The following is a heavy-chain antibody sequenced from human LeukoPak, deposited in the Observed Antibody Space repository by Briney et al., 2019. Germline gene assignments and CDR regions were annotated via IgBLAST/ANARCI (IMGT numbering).Heavy chain of an antibody. CDR1: GFTFSSYA. CDR3: ARETSVAGSET. Sequence: GGSLRLSCAASGFTFSSYAMSWVRQAPGKGLEWVSVIYSGGSTYYADSVKGRFTISRDNSKNTLYLQMNSLRAEDTAVYYCARETSVAGSETWGQGTLVTVSS. D-gene: IGHD6-19*01. J-gene: IGHJ4*02. V-gene: IGHV3-53*01. CDR2: IYSGGST.